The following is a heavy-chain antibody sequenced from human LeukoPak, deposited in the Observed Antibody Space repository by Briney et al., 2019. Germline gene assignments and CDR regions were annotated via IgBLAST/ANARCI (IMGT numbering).Heavy chain of an antibody. D-gene: IGHD3-10*01. J-gene: IGHJ6*03. CDR1: GGSISSGSYY. V-gene: IGHV4-61*02. CDR3: ARGATMVRIHYYYYMDV. CDR2: IYTSGST. Sequence: SQTLSLTCTVPGGSISSGSYYWSWIRQPAGKGLEWIGRIYTSGSTNYNPSLKSRVTISVDTSKNQFSLKLSSVTAADTAVYYCARGATMVRIHYYYYMDVWGKGTRSPSP.